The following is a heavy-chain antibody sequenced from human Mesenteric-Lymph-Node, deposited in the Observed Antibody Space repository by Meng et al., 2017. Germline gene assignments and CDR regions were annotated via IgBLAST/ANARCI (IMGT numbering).Heavy chain of an antibody. D-gene: IGHD2-15*01. CDR3: ARDQGGAGAY. V-gene: IGHV4-34*01. Sequence: QVQLQQLGAGQLKPSETLSLTCAVYVWSFSGHSWTWIRQSPGKGLEWIGDINHRGSTNYNPSLKSRVTISVDTSKNQFSLELNYVTAADTAVYYCARDQGGAGAYWGQGTLVTVSS. CDR2: INHRGST. CDR1: VWSFSGHS. J-gene: IGHJ4*02.